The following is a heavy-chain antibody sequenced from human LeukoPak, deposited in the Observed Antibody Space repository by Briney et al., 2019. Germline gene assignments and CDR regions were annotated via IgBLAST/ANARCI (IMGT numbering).Heavy chain of an antibody. CDR1: GYTFTGYY. V-gene: IGHV1-2*06. CDR3: ARGDTTSGSGFDY. Sequence: ASVKVSCKASGYTFTGYYMHRVRQAPGQGLEWMGRINPNSGGTNYAQKFQGRVTMTRDTSISTAYMELSRLRSDDTAVYYCARGDTTSGSGFDYWGQGTLVTVSS. J-gene: IGHJ4*02. D-gene: IGHD3-10*01. CDR2: INPNSGGT.